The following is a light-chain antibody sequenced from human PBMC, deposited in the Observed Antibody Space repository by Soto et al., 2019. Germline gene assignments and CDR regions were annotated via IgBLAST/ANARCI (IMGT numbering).Light chain of an antibody. J-gene: IGKJ1*01. CDR3: QQYNNWART. V-gene: IGKV3-15*01. CDR1: HSFNSN. Sequence: IFITHSPATLSVSPGSRAALSCRASHSFNSNLAWCQQKDGQAPRLLIYGTSTRATGIPARLSGSGYGTDFTITISSMKFEDFEVYYCQQYNNWARTFGQGTKVDI. CDR2: GTS.